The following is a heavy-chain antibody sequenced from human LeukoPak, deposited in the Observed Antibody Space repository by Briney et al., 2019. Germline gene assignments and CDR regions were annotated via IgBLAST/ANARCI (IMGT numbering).Heavy chain of an antibody. J-gene: IGHJ4*02. CDR1: GFTVSAYA. Sequence: PGGSLRLSCAASGFTVSAYAMAWVRQAPGKGPEWVSTIYDDNTYYADSVKGRFAISTDNSKNTLYLQMNSLRVEDTAVYFCAARKVRGVWFYLDYWGQGTLVTVSS. D-gene: IGHD3-10*01. CDR3: AARKVRGVWFYLDY. CDR2: IYDDNT. V-gene: IGHV3-23*01.